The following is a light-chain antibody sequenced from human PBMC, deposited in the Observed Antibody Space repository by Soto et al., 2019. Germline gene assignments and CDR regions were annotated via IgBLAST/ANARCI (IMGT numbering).Light chain of an antibody. V-gene: IGLV1-51*02. CDR3: GAWDTSLTGGV. J-gene: IGLJ2*01. CDR1: SSNIGSDY. CDR2: ENN. Sequence: QSVLTQPPSVSAAPGQKVTISCSGSSSNIGSDYVSWYQQLPGTAPKLLIYENNKRPSGIPARFSGSKSGTSATLGITGLQTGDEADYYCGAWDTSLTGGVFGGGTKVTVL.